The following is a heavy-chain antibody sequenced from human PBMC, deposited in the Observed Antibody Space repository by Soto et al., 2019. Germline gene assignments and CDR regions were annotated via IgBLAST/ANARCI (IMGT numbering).Heavy chain of an antibody. CDR1: GFTFSSYV. J-gene: IGHJ6*02. Sequence: EVQLLESGGGLVQPGGSLRLSCAAYGFTFSSYVMSWFRQAPGKGLEWVSAISGSGGSTYYADSVKGRFTISRDNSKNTLYLQMNSLRAEDTAVYYCAKDQGYCSSTSCSLYYYYGMDVWGQGTTVTVSS. CDR3: AKDQGYCSSTSCSLYYYYGMDV. V-gene: IGHV3-23*01. D-gene: IGHD2-2*01. CDR2: ISGSGGST.